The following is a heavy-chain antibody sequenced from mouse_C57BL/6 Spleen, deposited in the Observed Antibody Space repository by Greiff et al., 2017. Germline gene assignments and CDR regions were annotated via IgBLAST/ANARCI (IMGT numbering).Heavy chain of an antibody. CDR2: ISSGSSTI. D-gene: IGHD1-1*01. CDR1: GFTFSDYG. V-gene: IGHV5-17*01. J-gene: IGHJ1*03. Sequence: EVHLVESGGGLVKPGGSLKLSCAASGFTFSDYGMHWVRQAPEKGLEWVAYISSGSSTIYYADTVKGRFTISRDNAKNTLFLQMTILRSEDTAMYYCARDGSSPWYFDVWGTGTTVTVSS. CDR3: ARDGSSPWYFDV.